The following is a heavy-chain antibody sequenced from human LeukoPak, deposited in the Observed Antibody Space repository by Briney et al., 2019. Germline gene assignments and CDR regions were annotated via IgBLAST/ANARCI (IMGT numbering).Heavy chain of an antibody. D-gene: IGHD3-22*01. CDR2: INPNSGGT. CDR1: GYTFTGYY. Sequence: ASVKVSCKASGYTFTGYYMHWVRQAPGQGLEWMGWINPNSGGTNYAQKFQGRVTMTRDTSISTAYMELSRLRSDDTAVYYYAREGSGDSSGYYPNWGQGTLVTVSS. J-gene: IGHJ4*02. CDR3: AREGSGDSSGYYPN. V-gene: IGHV1-2*02.